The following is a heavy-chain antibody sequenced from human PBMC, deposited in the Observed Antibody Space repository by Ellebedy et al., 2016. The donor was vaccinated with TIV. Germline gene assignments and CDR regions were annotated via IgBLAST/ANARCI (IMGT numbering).Heavy chain of an antibody. CDR2: ISTASTYI. Sequence: PGGSLRLSCVASGFTFSRYGMHWVRQAPGKGLEWVSSISTASTYIYYADSVKGRFTISRDNAKDTLYLQMNSLTAEDSAVYYCARDPRNKGFDPWGQGTLVTVSS. CDR3: ARDPRNKGFDP. J-gene: IGHJ5*02. CDR1: GFTFSRYG. V-gene: IGHV3-21*01.